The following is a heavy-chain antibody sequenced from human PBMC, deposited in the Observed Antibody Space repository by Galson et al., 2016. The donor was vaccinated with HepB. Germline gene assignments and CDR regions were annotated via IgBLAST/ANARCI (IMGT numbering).Heavy chain of an antibody. J-gene: IGHJ4*02. CDR1: GGSIYPYY. V-gene: IGHV4-59*12. D-gene: IGHD3-3*01. CDR3: ATQLRNGYYLRY. CDR2: IDHSGNI. Sequence: SETLSLTCSVSGGSIYPYYWNWIRQPSGQGLEWIAYIDHSGNIVYDPSLRSRVTLSVDTSRNQFSLHLSSVTAADTAVYFCATQLRNGYYLRYWGQGTLVTVSS.